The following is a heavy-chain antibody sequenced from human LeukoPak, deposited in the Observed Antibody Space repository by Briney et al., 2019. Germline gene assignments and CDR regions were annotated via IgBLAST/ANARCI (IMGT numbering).Heavy chain of an antibody. J-gene: IGHJ5*02. D-gene: IGHD2-2*01. CDR2: INTSSGRT. CDR3: ARDLVVVPLGATKRMHWFDP. Sequence: ASVSVSCKPSGYTFIGYDLHWVRQAPGQGPEWMGWINTSSGRTNYAQNFQGRVTMTRDTSISTAYMEVTRLRFDDTAVYYCARDLVVVPLGATKRMHWFDPWGQGTLVTVSS. CDR1: GYTFIGYD. V-gene: IGHV1-2*02.